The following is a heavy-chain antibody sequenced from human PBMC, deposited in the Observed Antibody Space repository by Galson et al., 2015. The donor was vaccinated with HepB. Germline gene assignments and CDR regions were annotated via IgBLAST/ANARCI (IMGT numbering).Heavy chain of an antibody. CDR1: GSRFTSYG. Sequence: QSGAEVKKPGESLRISCRGFGSRFTSYGIGWVGRMPGKGLEWMGRIDPSDSYTDYSPSFQGHVTISADKSITTAYLQWSSLKASDTAIYYCARGRYCSSTSCYSPEGDYWGPGTLVTVSS. J-gene: IGHJ4*02. D-gene: IGHD2-2*01. CDR2: IDPSDSYT. V-gene: IGHV5-10-1*01. CDR3: ARGRYCSSTSCYSPEGDY.